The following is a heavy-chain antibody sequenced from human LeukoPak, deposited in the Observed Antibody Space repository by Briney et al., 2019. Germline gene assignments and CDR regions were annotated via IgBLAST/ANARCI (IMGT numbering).Heavy chain of an antibody. J-gene: IGHJ4*02. Sequence: SETLSLTCAVYGGSFSGYYWSWIRHPPGKGLEWIGEINHSGSTNYNPSLKSRLTISVDTSKNQFSLKLSSVTAADTAVYYCASDYGAKRPFDYWGQGTLVTVSS. CDR3: ASDYGAKRPFDY. CDR2: INHSGST. CDR1: GGSFSGYY. D-gene: IGHD4-23*01. V-gene: IGHV4-34*01.